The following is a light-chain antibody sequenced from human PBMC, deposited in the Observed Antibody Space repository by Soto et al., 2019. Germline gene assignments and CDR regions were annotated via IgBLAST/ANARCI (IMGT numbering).Light chain of an antibody. CDR1: SSDVGGYNY. V-gene: IGLV2-8*01. CDR2: EVS. J-gene: IGLJ2*01. Sequence: QSALTQPPSASGSPGQSVTISCTGTSSDVGGYNYVSWYQQHPGKAPKLMIYEVSKRPSGVPDRFSGSKSVNTAPLTVSGLQAEDEADYYCSSYAGSKVVFGGGTKVTVL. CDR3: SSYAGSKVV.